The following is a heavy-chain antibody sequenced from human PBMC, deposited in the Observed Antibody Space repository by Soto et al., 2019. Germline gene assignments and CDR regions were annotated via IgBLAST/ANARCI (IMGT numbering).Heavy chain of an antibody. CDR2: INAGNGNT. Sequence: ASVKVSCKASGYTFTSYAMHWVRQAPGQRLEWMGWINAGNGNTKYAQKFQGRVTMTTDTSTRTAYMELSSLRSEETAVYYCATETTVKAFDICGQRTMVPVS. J-gene: IGHJ3*02. D-gene: IGHD4-17*01. CDR1: GYTFTSYA. CDR3: ATETTVKAFDI. V-gene: IGHV1-3*01.